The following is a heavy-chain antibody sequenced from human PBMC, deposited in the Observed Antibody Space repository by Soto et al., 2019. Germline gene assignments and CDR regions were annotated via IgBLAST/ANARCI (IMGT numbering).Heavy chain of an antibody. V-gene: IGHV1-46*03. CDR2: INPSDGST. CDR1: GYTFTSYY. Sequence: GASVKVSCKASGYTFTSYYMHWVRQAPGQGLEWMGIINPSDGSTSYAQKFQGRVTMTRDTSTSTVYMELSSLRSEDTAVYYCARDLGLFSSSSLALNWFDPWGQGTLVTVSS. J-gene: IGHJ5*02. D-gene: IGHD6-13*01. CDR3: ARDLGLFSSSSLALNWFDP.